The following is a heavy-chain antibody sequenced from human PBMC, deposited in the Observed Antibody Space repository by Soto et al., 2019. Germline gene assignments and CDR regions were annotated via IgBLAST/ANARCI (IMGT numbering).Heavy chain of an antibody. CDR2: IYYSGSN. CDR3: ATPAPKPYYYYGMDV. V-gene: IGHV4-39*01. Sequence: SETLSLTSTVSGGSISSSSYYWGWSRQPPGKGLEWIGSIYYSGSNYYNPSLKSRVTISVDTSKNQFSLKLSSVTAADTAVYYCATPAPKPYYYYGMDVWGQGTTVTVSS. J-gene: IGHJ6*02. CDR1: GGSISSSSYY.